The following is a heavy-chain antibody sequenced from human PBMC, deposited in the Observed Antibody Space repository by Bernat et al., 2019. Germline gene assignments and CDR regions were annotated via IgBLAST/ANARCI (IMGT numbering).Heavy chain of an antibody. CDR2: IYHSGST. V-gene: IGHV4-61*01. CDR1: GGSVSSGSYY. J-gene: IGHJ4*02. Sequence: QVQLQESGPGLVKPSETLSLTCTVSGGSVSSGSYYWSWIRQPPGKGVEWIGYIYHSGSTNYNPSLKSRVTISVETSKNQFSLKLSSVTAADTAVYYCARGIHWNDAAPGYWGQGTLVTVSS. CDR3: ARGIHWNDAAPGY. D-gene: IGHD1-1*01.